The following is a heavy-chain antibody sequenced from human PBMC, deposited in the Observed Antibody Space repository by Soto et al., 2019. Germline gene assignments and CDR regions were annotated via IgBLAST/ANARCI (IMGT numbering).Heavy chain of an antibody. J-gene: IGHJ5*02. V-gene: IGHV6-1*01. CDR1: VDSVSSNSAA. CDR3: ARGKKRGGDNWFDP. D-gene: IGHD3-16*01. Sequence: SQTLSLTCAISVDSVSSNSAAWNLIRQSPSRGLEWLGRTYYRSKLYNDYAVSVKSRITINPDTSKNQFSLQLNSVTPEDTAVYYCARGKKRGGDNWFDPWRQGILVTVSS. CDR2: TYYRSKLYN.